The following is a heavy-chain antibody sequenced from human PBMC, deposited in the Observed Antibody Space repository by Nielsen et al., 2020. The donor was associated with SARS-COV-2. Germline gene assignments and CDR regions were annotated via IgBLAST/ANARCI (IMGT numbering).Heavy chain of an antibody. CDR1: GFTFSSYG. Sequence: GESLKISCAASGFTFSSYGMHWVRQAPGKGLEWVALIWYDGSDKYYPDSVKGRFTISRDNSKNTLYLQMNSLKVEDTAVYFCVTDCCDFPLFAHWGRGTLVTVSS. CDR2: IWYDGSDK. D-gene: IGHD3-3*01. CDR3: VTDCCDFPLFAH. V-gene: IGHV3-33*01. J-gene: IGHJ4*02.